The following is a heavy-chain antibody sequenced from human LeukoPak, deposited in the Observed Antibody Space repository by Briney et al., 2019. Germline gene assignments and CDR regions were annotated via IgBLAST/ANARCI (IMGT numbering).Heavy chain of an antibody. CDR3: AIGGVVVYGMVV. D-gene: IGHD2-15*01. J-gene: IGHJ6*02. CDR1: GFTFSSYG. Sequence: GGSLRLSCAASGFTFSSYGMNWVRQAPGKGLEWVSSISSSSTYIYYADSVKGRFTISRDNSKNSLYLQMTSLRAEDTAVYYCAIGGVVVYGMVVCGQETTVTVSS. V-gene: IGHV3-21*01. CDR2: ISSSSTYI.